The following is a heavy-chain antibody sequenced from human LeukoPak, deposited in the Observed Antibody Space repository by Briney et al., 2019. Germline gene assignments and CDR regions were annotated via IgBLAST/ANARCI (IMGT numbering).Heavy chain of an antibody. CDR3: ASGGNYSDAFDI. Sequence: SETLSLTCAVYGGTFSGYFWSWIRQPPGKGLEWIGEINHSGSTNCNPSLKSRVTISVDTSKNQFSLKLSSVTAADTAVYYCASGGNYSDAFDIWGQGTMVTVSS. CDR1: GGTFSGYF. CDR2: INHSGST. D-gene: IGHD4-11*01. V-gene: IGHV4-34*01. J-gene: IGHJ3*02.